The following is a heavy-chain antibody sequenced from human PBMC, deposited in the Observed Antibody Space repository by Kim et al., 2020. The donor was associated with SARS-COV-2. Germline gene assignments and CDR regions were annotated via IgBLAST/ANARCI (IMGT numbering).Heavy chain of an antibody. CDR1: GFTFSSYD. CDR2: ISSSGGTI. J-gene: IGHJ3*01. V-gene: IGHV3-48*03. D-gene: IGHD1-26*01. Sequence: GGSLRLSCAASGFTFSSYDMNWVRRAPGKGLEWVSFISSSGGTIYYADSVKGRFTISRDNSKNSLYLQMNSLRAEDTAVYYCASDVGVVYFAPDAFVLWG. CDR3: ASDVGVVYFAPDAFVL.